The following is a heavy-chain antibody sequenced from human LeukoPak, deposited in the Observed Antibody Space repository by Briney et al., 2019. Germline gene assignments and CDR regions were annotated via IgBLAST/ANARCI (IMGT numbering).Heavy chain of an antibody. J-gene: IGHJ6*03. CDR3: ARDYYDSSGNYYYYYMDV. CDR2: LSSDGDYK. Sequence: GSLRLSCAASGFTFKTYAMHWVRQAPGRGLEWVAVLSSDGDYKYYADSVKGRFTISRDNSKNTVYLQMNSLRAEDTAVYYCARDYYDSSGNYYYYYMDVWGKGTTVTVSS. CDR1: GFTFKTYA. V-gene: IGHV3-30*04. D-gene: IGHD3-22*01.